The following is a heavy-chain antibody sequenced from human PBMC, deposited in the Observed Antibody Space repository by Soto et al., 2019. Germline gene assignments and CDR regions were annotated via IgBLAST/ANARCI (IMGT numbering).Heavy chain of an antibody. CDR1: GFTFSTYS. D-gene: IGHD6-6*01. Sequence: EVQRVESGGGLVKPGGSLRLSCAASGFTFSTYSMNWVRQAPGKGLEWVSAISTTRTYIYYAVSVKGRFTISRDNAKNSLYLQMNSLRAEDAAVYYCAVEHRSSAPAALDYRGQGTLVPVSS. V-gene: IGHV3-21*01. CDR2: ISTTRTYI. CDR3: AVEHRSSAPAALDY. J-gene: IGHJ4*02.